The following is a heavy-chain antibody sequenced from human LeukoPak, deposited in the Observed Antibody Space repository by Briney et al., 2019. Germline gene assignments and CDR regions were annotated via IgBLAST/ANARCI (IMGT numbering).Heavy chain of an antibody. Sequence: PSETLSLTCAVYGGSFSGYYWSWIRQPPGKGLEWIGEINHSGGTNYNPSLKSRVTISVDTSKNQFSLKLSSVTAADTAVYYCARDHLANLASRLFDPWGQGTLVTVSS. CDR3: ARDHLANLASRLFDP. CDR2: INHSGGT. CDR1: GGSFSGYY. D-gene: IGHD3-3*01. J-gene: IGHJ5*02. V-gene: IGHV4-34*01.